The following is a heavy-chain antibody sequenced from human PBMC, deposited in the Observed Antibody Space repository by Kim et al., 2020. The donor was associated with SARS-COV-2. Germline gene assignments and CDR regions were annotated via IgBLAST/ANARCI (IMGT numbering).Heavy chain of an antibody. CDR1: GLAFSGSA. Sequence: GGSLRLSCAASGLAFSGSAVHWVRQASGKGLEWVGRIRSKLNNYATSYAASVRGRFTISRDDSKNTAYLQMNSLKTEDTAVYYCTRHMIPVAGYGMDVWGQGTTVTVSS. CDR3: TRHMIPVAGYGMDV. V-gene: IGHV3-73*01. J-gene: IGHJ6*02. D-gene: IGHD3-22*01. CDR2: IRSKLNNYAT.